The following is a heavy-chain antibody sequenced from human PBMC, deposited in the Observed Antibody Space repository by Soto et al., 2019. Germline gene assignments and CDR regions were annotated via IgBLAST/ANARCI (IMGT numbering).Heavy chain of an antibody. V-gene: IGHV3-23*01. Sequence: GGSLRLSCAASGFTFSSYAMSWVRQAPGKGLEWVSAISGSGGSTYYADSVKGRFTISRDNSKNTLYLQMNSLRAEDTAVYYCAKFGLSTGSSSLWLDPWGQGTLVTVSS. CDR3: AKFGLSTGSSSLWLDP. CDR1: GFTFSSYA. J-gene: IGHJ5*02. CDR2: ISGSGGST. D-gene: IGHD4-17*01.